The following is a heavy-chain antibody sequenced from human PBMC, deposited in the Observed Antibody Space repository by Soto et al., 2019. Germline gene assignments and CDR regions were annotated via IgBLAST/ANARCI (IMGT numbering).Heavy chain of an antibody. CDR1: GGTFGSYA. D-gene: IGHD2-2*01. J-gene: IGHJ6*02. V-gene: IGHV1-69*01. CDR3: ARSYGSSTSLEIYYYYFYGMDV. CDR2: TIPIPGTA. Sequence: QVQLVQSGAEVKKPGSSVKVSCKASGGTFGSYAIIWVRQAPGQGLEWMGGTIPIPGTANNAQKFQGRVRIAADESTSTAYMELSSLRSDDTAVYYCARSYGSSTSLEIYYYYFYGMDVWGQGTRVTVSS.